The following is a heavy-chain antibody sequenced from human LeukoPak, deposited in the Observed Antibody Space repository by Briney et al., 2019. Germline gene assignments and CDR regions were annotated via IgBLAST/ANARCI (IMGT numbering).Heavy chain of an antibody. CDR2: ISAYNGNT. Sequence: ASVKVSCKASGYTFTGYYMHWVRQAPGQGLEWMGWISAYNGNTNYAQKPQGRVTMTTDTSTSTAYMELRSLRSDDTAVYYCARGLVTIFGVVTYFDYWGQGTLVTVSS. CDR3: ARGLVTIFGVVTYFDY. CDR1: GYTFTGYY. J-gene: IGHJ4*02. V-gene: IGHV1-18*04. D-gene: IGHD3-3*01.